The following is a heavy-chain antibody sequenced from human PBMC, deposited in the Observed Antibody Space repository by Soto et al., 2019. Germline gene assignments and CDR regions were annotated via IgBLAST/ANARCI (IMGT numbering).Heavy chain of an antibody. CDR1: GYTFTSCY. CDR2: INPSGGST. CDR3: ARDGRVTYYDSSGYLDY. D-gene: IGHD3-22*01. J-gene: IGHJ4*02. Sequence: ASVKVSCKASGYTFTSCYIHWVRRAPGQGLEWMGIINPSGGSTSYAQKFQGRVTMTRDTSTSTVYMELSSLRFEDTAVYYCARDGRVTYYDSSGYLDYWGQGTLVTVSS. V-gene: IGHV1-46*01.